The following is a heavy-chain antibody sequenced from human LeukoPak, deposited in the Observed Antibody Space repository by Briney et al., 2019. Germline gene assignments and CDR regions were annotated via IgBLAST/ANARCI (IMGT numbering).Heavy chain of an antibody. CDR3: AKDYTSHYYDSTGRPRGYFQH. J-gene: IGHJ1*01. V-gene: IGHV3-23*01. CDR1: GFTFNPYS. Sequence: PGGSLRLSCAASGFTFNPYSMNWVRQAPGKGLEWVSAISGSGGSTYYADSVKGRFTISRDNSKNTLYLQMNSLRAEDTAVYYCAKDYTSHYYDSTGRPRGYFQHWGQGTLVTVSS. CDR2: ISGSGGST. D-gene: IGHD3-22*01.